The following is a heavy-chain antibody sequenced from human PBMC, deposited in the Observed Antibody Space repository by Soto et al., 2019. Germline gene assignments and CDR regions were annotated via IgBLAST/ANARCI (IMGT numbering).Heavy chain of an antibody. D-gene: IGHD1-1*01. V-gene: IGHV4-59*01. Sequence: SETLSLTCTVSGGSISSYYWSWIRQPPGKGLEWIGYIYYSGSTNYNPSLKSRVTISVDTSKNQFSLKLSSVTAADTAVYYCARLFLEPTLSYYYGMDVWGQGTTVTVS. CDR2: IYYSGST. CDR3: ARLFLEPTLSYYYGMDV. J-gene: IGHJ6*02. CDR1: GGSISSYY.